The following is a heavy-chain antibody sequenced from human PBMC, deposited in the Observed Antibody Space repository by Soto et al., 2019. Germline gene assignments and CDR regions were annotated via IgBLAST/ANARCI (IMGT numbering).Heavy chain of an antibody. CDR3: ARAKASGPYYYYGMDV. Sequence: EVQLVESGGGLVQPGGSLRLSCAASGFTFSSYSMNWVRQAPGKGLEWVSYISSSSSTIYYADSVKGRFTISRDNAKNSLHLQMKGLRDEDTAVYYCARAKASGPYYYYGMDVWGQGTTVTVSS. CDR2: ISSSSSTI. D-gene: IGHD3-10*01. CDR1: GFTFSSYS. J-gene: IGHJ6*02. V-gene: IGHV3-48*02.